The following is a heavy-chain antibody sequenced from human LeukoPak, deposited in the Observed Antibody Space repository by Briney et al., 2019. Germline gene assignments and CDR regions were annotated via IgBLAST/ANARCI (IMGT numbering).Heavy chain of an antibody. CDR2: IYYSGST. CDR1: GGPISSYY. J-gene: IGHJ4*02. Sequence: SETLSLTCTVSGGPISSYYWSWIRQPPGKGLEWIGYIYYSGSTNYNPSLKSRVTISVDTSKNQFSLKLSSVTAADTAVYYCASFYSSRGYWGQGTLVTVSS. D-gene: IGHD6-19*01. V-gene: IGHV4-59*08. CDR3: ASFYSSRGY.